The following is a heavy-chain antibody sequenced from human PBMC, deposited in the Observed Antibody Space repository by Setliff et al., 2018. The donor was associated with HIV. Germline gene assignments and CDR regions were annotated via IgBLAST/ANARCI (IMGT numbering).Heavy chain of an antibody. V-gene: IGHV4-39*02. D-gene: IGHD2-21*01. J-gene: IGHJ5*02. Sequence: SETLSLTCSVSGVSINRTDHYWGWLRQSPGKRLEWIWSVSQSGSTYENPSLKSRITISVDRSKNLFSLKLIYVTAADQGVYYCARVPVAGANWFDPWGRGTLVTVSS. CDR1: GVSINRTDHY. CDR3: ARVPVAGANWFDP. CDR2: VSQSGST.